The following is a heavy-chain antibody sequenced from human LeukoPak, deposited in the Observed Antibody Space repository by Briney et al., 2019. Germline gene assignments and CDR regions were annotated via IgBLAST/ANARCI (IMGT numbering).Heavy chain of an antibody. CDR3: ARDPTNTSGRYAYFDY. Sequence: ASVKVSCKASGYTFKNYGISWVRQAPGQGLEWMGWINAYNGNTHYAQKFQGRVTMTTDTSTSTAYMELKSLRSDDTAVYYCARDPTNTSGRYAYFDYWGQGALVTVSS. D-gene: IGHD6-19*01. CDR2: INAYNGNT. V-gene: IGHV1-18*01. J-gene: IGHJ4*02. CDR1: GYTFKNYG.